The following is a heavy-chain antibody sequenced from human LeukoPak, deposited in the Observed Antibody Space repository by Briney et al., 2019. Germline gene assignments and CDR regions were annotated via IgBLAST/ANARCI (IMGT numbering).Heavy chain of an antibody. D-gene: IGHD1-26*01. CDR2: ISNVGTNE. CDR1: GFTFSSYP. V-gene: IGHV3-30-3*01. Sequence: GGSLRLSCAASGFTFSSYPMHWVRQAPGKGLEWVAVISNVGTNEYYADSVKGRLSISRDNSKNTLYLQMNSLRAEDTAVYFCASLIVGGTGETLDIWGQGTMVTVSS. CDR3: ASLIVGGTGETLDI. J-gene: IGHJ3*02.